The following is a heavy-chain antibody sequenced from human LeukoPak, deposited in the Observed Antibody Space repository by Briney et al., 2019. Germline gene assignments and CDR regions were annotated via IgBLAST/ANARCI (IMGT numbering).Heavy chain of an antibody. D-gene: IGHD6-19*01. J-gene: IGHJ3*02. CDR3: AREGQQWLVHAFDI. Sequence: PGGSLRLSCATSGFTFSSYAMHWVRQAPGKGLEYVSAISSNGGSTYYANSVKGRFTISRDNSKNTLYLQMGSLRAEDMAVYYCAREGQQWLVHAFDIWGQGTMVTVSS. CDR1: GFTFSSYA. V-gene: IGHV3-64*01. CDR2: ISSNGGST.